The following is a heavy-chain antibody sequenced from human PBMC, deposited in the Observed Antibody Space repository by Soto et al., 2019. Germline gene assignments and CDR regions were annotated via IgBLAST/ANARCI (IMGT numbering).Heavy chain of an antibody. CDR1: GYTFTRYG. V-gene: IGHV1-18*01. CDR3: AKNGQPPYYYYGLDV. J-gene: IGHJ6*02. CDR2: ISGYNGDT. Sequence: ASVKVSCKASGYTFTRYGISWVRQAPGQGLEWMGWISGYNGDTNYAQKFQGRVSMTIDTSTTTAYMELRSLTSDDTAIYYCAKNGQPPYYYYGLDVWGQGTKVTVSS. D-gene: IGHD2-8*01.